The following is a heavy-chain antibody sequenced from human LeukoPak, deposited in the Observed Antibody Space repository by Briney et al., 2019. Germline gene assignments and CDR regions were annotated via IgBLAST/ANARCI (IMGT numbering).Heavy chain of an antibody. V-gene: IGHV4-34*01. J-gene: IGHJ6*02. D-gene: IGHD3-3*01. Sequence: SETLSLTCAVYGGSFSGYYWSWIRQPPGKGLEWIGEINHSGSTNYNPSLKSRVTISVDTSKNQFSLKLSSVTAADTAVCYCARGGYDFWSGYYPARGYGMDVWGQGTTVTVSS. CDR1: GGSFSGYY. CDR3: ARGGYDFWSGYYPARGYGMDV. CDR2: INHSGST.